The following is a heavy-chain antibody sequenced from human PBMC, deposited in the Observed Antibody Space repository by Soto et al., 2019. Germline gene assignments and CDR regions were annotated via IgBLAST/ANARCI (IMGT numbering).Heavy chain of an antibody. CDR2: ISYDGSNK. J-gene: IGHJ4*02. CDR1: GFTFSSYA. CDR3: AREMATSRHPFDY. V-gene: IGHV3-30-3*01. Sequence: PGGSLRLSCAASGFTFSSYAMDWVRQAPGKGLEWVAVISYDGSNKYYADSVKGRFTISRDNSKNTLYLQMNSLRAEDTAVYYCAREMATSRHPFDYWGQGTLVTVSS. D-gene: IGHD5-12*01.